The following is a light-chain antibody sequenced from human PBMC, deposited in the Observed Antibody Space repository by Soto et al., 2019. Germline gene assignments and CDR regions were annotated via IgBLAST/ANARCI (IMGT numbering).Light chain of an antibody. CDR3: SSYTSSSLYV. CDR2: DVS. V-gene: IGLV2-14*01. J-gene: IGLJ1*01. CDR1: SSDVGGYNY. Sequence: QSALTQPASVSGSPGQXXTISCTGTSSDVGGYNYVSWYQQHPGKAPKLMIYDVSNRPSGVSNRFSGSKSGNTASLTISGLQAEDEADYYCSSYTSSSLYVFGTGTKLTVL.